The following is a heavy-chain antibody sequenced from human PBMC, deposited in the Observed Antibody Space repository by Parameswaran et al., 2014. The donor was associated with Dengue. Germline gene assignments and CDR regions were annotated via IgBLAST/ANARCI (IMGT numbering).Heavy chain of an antibody. CDR2: ISSSSSYI. D-gene: IGHD3-3*01. J-gene: IGHJ4*02. V-gene: IGHV3-21*01. CDR3: ARGSPAYYDFWSGPDY. Sequence: WIRQPPGKGLEWVSSISSSSSYIYYADSVKGRFTISRDNAKNSLYLQMNSLRAEDTAVYYCARGSPAYYDFWSGPDYWGQGTLVTVSS.